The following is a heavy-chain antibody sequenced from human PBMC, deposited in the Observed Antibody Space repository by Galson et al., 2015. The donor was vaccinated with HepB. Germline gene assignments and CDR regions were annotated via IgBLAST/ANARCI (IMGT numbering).Heavy chain of an antibody. CDR2: IKQDGGKK. CDR1: GFTSSSYW. J-gene: IGHJ6*02. D-gene: IGHD3-10*01. Sequence: SLRLSCAVSGFTSSSYWMNWVCQAPGKGLEWVANIKQDGGKKYYVDSVKGRFTISRDNAKNSLYLQMSSLRAEDTAVYYCARDNFGEFDYYGMDVWGQGTTVTVSS. CDR3: ARDNFGEFDYYGMDV. V-gene: IGHV3-7*01.